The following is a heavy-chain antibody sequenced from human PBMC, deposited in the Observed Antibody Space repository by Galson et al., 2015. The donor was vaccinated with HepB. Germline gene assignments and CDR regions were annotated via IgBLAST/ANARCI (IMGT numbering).Heavy chain of an antibody. D-gene: IGHD6-13*01. Sequence: CAISGDSVSSNSAAWSWIRQSPSRGLEWLGRTYYRSKWYNDYAVSVKSRITINPDTSKNQFSLQLNSVTPEDTAVYYCARVVRGYSSSWYRLKDAFDIWGQGTMVTVSS. CDR3: ARVVRGYSSSWYRLKDAFDI. V-gene: IGHV6-1*01. CDR2: TYYRSKWYN. J-gene: IGHJ3*02. CDR1: GDSVSSNSAA.